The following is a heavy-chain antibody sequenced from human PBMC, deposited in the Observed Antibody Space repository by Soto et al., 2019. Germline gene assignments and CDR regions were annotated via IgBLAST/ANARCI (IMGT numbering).Heavy chain of an antibody. J-gene: IGHJ5*02. D-gene: IGHD7-27*01. CDR1: GGSMSSSGHF. CDR3: GREELTGAFT. CDR2: IARSGST. Sequence: QVQLQESGPGLVKPSQTLSLTCTVSGGSMSSSGHFWTWIRQFPGMGLEWIGYIARSGSTKYNPSLKGPVTILSDMAEKQFSLKLDSVTAADTAVYYCGREELTGAFTWRQGTLVTVSS. V-gene: IGHV4-31*01.